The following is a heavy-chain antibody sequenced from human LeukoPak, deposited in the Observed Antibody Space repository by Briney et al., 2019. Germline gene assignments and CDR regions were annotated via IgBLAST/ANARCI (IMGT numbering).Heavy chain of an antibody. CDR2: LDPSDSYS. Sequence: GESLKISCQGSGYKFTNYWIIWVRQLPGKGLEWMGRLDPSDSYSSYNPSFEGHVTISVDKSINTAYLQWNSLRASDTGIYYCAKHRYAGFASYYYGMDVWGQGTTVTVSS. CDR1: GYKFTNYW. CDR3: AKHRYAGFASYYYGMDV. V-gene: IGHV5-10-1*01. D-gene: IGHD2-2*01. J-gene: IGHJ6*02.